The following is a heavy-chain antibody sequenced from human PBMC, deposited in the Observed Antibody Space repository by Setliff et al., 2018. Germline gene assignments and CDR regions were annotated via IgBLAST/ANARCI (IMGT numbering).Heavy chain of an antibody. CDR3: ARFGGSCSSSSCYASDL. Sequence: VKVSCKASGYIFTTYGFNWVRQAPGQGLEWMGMISTYTGKTTYAQKFQGRVTMTTDTSTGTGYMELRSLRSDDTAVYFCARFGGSCSSSSCYASDLWGQGTRVTVSS. J-gene: IGHJ3*01. D-gene: IGHD2-2*01. CDR2: ISTYTGKT. CDR1: GYIFTTYG. V-gene: IGHV1-18*01.